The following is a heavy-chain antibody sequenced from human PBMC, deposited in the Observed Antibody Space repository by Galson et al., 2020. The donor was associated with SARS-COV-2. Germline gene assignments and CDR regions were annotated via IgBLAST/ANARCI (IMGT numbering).Heavy chain of an antibody. CDR3: AKDREMGSWFDP. J-gene: IGHJ5*02. CDR2: INGDGYRT. Sequence: GGSLRLSCAASGFTFRSYAMSWVRQAPGKGLEWVSAINGDGYRTDYADSVKGRFTISRDNSKNTLYLQMNSLRAEDTAVYYCAKDREMGSWFDPWGQGTLVTVSS. D-gene: IGHD3-10*01. V-gene: IGHV3-23*01. CDR1: GFTFRSYA.